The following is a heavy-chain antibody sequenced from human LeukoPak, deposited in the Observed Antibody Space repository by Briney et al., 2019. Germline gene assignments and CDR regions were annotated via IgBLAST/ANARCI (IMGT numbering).Heavy chain of an antibody. Sequence: GGSLRLSCAASGFTFSSYGMPWVRQAPGKGLEWVAVISYDGSNKYYADSVKGRFTISRDNSKNTLYLQMNSLRAEDTAVYYCANDAYYGSGSYYRGADYWGQGTLVTVSS. CDR2: ISYDGSNK. CDR3: ANDAYYGSGSYYRGADY. J-gene: IGHJ4*02. V-gene: IGHV3-30*18. D-gene: IGHD3-10*01. CDR1: GFTFSSYG.